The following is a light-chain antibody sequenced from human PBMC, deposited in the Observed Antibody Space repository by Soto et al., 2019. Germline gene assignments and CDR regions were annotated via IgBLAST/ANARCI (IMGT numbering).Light chain of an antibody. J-gene: IGLJ1*01. CDR3: SSSTDSTDYV. CDR2: QVT. CDR1: SSDIAIYNF. Sequence: QSALTQPASVSGSPGRSITISCTGTSSDIAIYNFVSWYQQHPGKAPRLMIFQVTNRPSGVSTRFSGSKSGNTASLTISGLQAEDEADYYCSSSTDSTDYVFGTGTKVTVL. V-gene: IGLV2-14*01.